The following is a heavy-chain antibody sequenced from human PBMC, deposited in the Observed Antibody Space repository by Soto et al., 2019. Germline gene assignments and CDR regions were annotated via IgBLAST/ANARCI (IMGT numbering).Heavy chain of an antibody. CDR1: GGTFSSYA. V-gene: IGHV1-69*13. Sequence: GASVKVSCKASGGTFSSYAISWVRQAPGQGLEWMGGSIPIFGTANYAQKFQGRVTIIADESTSTAYMEVTSLRSEDTAVYYCARAPILVGVTPYENYFDSWGQGTLVTVSS. D-gene: IGHD3-3*01. CDR3: ARAPILVGVTPYENYFDS. CDR2: SIPIFGTA. J-gene: IGHJ4*02.